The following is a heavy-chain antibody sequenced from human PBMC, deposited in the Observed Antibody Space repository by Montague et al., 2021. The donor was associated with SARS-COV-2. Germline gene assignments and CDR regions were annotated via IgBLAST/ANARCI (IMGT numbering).Heavy chain of an antibody. J-gene: IGHJ6*02. CDR2: IYYSGST. Sequence: LSLTCTVSGGSISSSSYYWGWIRQPLGKGLEWIGSIYYSGSTYYNPSLKSRVTISVDTSKNQFSLKLSSVTAADTAVYYCARVGRQQLVRLSGMDVWGQGTTVTVFS. CDR3: ARVGRQQLVRLSGMDV. V-gene: IGHV4-39*07. D-gene: IGHD6-13*01. CDR1: GGSISSSSYY.